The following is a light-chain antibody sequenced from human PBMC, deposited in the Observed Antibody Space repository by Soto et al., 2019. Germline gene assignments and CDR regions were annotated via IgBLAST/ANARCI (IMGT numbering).Light chain of an antibody. J-gene: IGLJ1*01. Sequence: VLTQPPSLSATPWHRVNISFSGSFSNIGDNAVNWYQQLPGAAPKLLIYLNDQRPSGVPDRFSGSKSGTSAFLAISGLQSEDEADYYCAAWDDSLNVLFGTGTKVTVL. CDR1: FSNIGDNA. CDR3: AAWDDSLNVL. V-gene: IGLV1-44*01. CDR2: LND.